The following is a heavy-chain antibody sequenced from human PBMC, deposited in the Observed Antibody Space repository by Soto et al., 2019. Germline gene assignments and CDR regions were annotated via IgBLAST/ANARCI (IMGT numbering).Heavy chain of an antibody. CDR2: ISGSGGST. V-gene: IGHV3-23*01. J-gene: IGHJ4*02. CDR3: ARDGHNWKHGFDY. CDR1: GFTFSSYA. Sequence: GGSLRLSCAASGFTFSSYAMSWVRQAPGKGLEWVSAISGSGGSTYYADSVKGRFTISRDNSKNTLYLEMNSLRAEGTAVYFCARDGHNWKHGFDYWGQGTLVTVSS. D-gene: IGHD1-20*01.